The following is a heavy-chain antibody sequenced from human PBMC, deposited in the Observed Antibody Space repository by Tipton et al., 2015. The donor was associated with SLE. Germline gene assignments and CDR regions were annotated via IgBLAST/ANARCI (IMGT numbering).Heavy chain of an antibody. CDR3: SRATDWNLSPDV. Sequence: TLSLTCTVSGGSISSGGYYWTWIRQLPGKGLEWIGYIYYSGNTYYNQSLGSRLTISVDTSKDQFSLRLTSVTAADTAVYYCSRATDWNLSPDVWGKATTVTVSS. V-gene: IGHV4-31*03. D-gene: IGHD1-7*01. J-gene: IGHJ6*04. CDR2: IYYSGNT. CDR1: GGSISSGGYY.